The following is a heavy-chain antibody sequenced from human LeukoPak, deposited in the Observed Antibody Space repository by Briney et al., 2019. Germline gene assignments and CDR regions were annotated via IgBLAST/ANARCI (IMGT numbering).Heavy chain of an antibody. CDR2: ISWNSGSI. V-gene: IGHV3-9*01. CDR3: AKARYSGHDPTFDY. J-gene: IGHJ4*02. D-gene: IGHD5-12*01. Sequence: GGSLRLSCAASGFTFDDYAMHWVRQAPGKGLEWVSGISWNSGSIGYADSVKGRFTISRDNAKNSLYLQMNSLRTEDTALYYCAKARYSGHDPTFDYWGQGTLVTVSS. CDR1: GFTFDDYA.